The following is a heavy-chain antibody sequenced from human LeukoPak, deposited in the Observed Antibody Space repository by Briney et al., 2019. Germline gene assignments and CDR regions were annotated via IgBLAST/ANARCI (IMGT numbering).Heavy chain of an antibody. CDR2: ISYDGRNK. Sequence: QTGGSLRLSCAASGFTFSSYAMHWVRQAPGKGLERVAVISYDGRNKYYADSVKGRFSISRDNSKSTLYLQMNSLRVEDTAVYYCARDGYDLDTPMVSTIFDYWGQGTLVTVSS. V-gene: IGHV3-30*04. CDR3: ARDGYDLDTPMVSTIFDY. D-gene: IGHD5-18*01. J-gene: IGHJ4*02. CDR1: GFTFSSYA.